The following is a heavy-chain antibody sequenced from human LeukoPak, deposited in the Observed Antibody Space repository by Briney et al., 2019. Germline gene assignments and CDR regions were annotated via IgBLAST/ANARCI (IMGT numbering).Heavy chain of an antibody. CDR3: ARDRCGYAHGCRGRDY. Sequence: ASVKVSCKASEYTFTAYYIHWVRQAPGQGLEWMGWIDPNNGRTNYAQKFQGRVTMTRDTSISTAYMDLSGLTSDDTAVYYCARDRCGYAHGCRGRDYWGQGTQVTVSS. CDR1: EYTFTAYY. V-gene: IGHV1-2*02. CDR2: IDPNNGRT. J-gene: IGHJ4*02. D-gene: IGHD5-18*01.